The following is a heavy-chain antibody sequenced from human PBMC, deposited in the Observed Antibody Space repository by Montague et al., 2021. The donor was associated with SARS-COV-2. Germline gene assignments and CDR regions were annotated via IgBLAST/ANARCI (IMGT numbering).Heavy chain of an antibody. D-gene: IGHD6-19*01. CDR3: ARGEYYNGWYELKYYFDY. J-gene: IGHJ4*02. CDR2: VKHSGST. Sequence: SETLSLTCAVYGGSFSGYYWSWIRQPPGKGLEWIGEVKHSGSTNYNPSLKSRVTISVDTSKNQFSLKLRSVTAADTAVYFCARGEYYNGWYELKYYFDYWGQGTLVIVSS. V-gene: IGHV4-34*01. CDR1: GGSFSGYY.